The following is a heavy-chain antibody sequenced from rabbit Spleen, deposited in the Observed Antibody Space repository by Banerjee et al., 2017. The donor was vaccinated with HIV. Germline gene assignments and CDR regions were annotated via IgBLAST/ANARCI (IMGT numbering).Heavy chain of an antibody. CDR1: GFDFSSYG. Sequence: EQLVESGGGLVQPGGSLKLSCKGSGFDFSSYGVSWVRQAPGKGLEWIGYIDPVFGITYYANWVNGRFTISSHNAQNTLFLQLNSLTAADTATYFCVREVAAKFNLWGQGTLVTVS. CDR3: VREVAAKFNL. D-gene: IGHD4-1*01. CDR2: IDPVFGIT. V-gene: IGHV1S47*01. J-gene: IGHJ4*01.